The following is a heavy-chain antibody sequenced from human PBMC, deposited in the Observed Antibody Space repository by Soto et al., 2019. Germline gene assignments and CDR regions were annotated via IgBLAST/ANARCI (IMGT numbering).Heavy chain of an antibody. V-gene: IGHV3-30*18. Sequence: GGSLRLSCAASGFTFSSYGMHWVRQAPGKGLEWVAVISYDGSNKYYADSVKGRFTISRDNSKNTLYLQMNSLRAEDTAVYYCAKDFGITMIVVVAPDYWGQGTLVTVSS. D-gene: IGHD3-22*01. CDR1: GFTFSSYG. CDR3: AKDFGITMIVVVAPDY. J-gene: IGHJ4*02. CDR2: ISYDGSNK.